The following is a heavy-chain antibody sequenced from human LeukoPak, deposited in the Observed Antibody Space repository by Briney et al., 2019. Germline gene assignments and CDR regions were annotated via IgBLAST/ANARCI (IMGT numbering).Heavy chain of an antibody. CDR1: GFTFSSYS. J-gene: IGHJ2*01. V-gene: IGHV3-21*01. D-gene: IGHD1-26*01. Sequence: GGSLRLSCAGSGFTFSSYSMNWVRQAPGKGLEWVSSITSSNNYIYYADSMKRRFTISRDNAKNSLYLQMNSLRAEDTAVYYCVTSWGAHYWYFDLWGRGALVTVSS. CDR3: VTSWGAHYWYFDL. CDR2: ITSSNNYI.